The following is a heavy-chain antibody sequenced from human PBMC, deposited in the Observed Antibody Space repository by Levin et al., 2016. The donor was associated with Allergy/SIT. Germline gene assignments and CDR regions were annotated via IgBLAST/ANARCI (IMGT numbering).Heavy chain of an antibody. CDR2: IYHSGST. V-gene: IGHV4-30-2*01. J-gene: IGHJ5*02. CDR3: ARELRYGDYNWFDP. D-gene: IGHD4-17*01. CDR1: GGSISSGGYS. Sequence: SETLSLTCAVSGGSISSGGYSWSWIRQPPGKGLEWIGYIYHSGSTYYNPSLKSRVTISVDRSKNQFSLKLSSVTAADTAVYYCARELRYGDYNWFDPWGQGTLVTVSS.